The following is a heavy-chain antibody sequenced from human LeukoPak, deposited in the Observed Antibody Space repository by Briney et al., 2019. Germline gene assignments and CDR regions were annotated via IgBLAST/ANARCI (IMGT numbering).Heavy chain of an antibody. V-gene: IGHV3-23*01. CDR3: AKANWVSSADAVW. Sequence: GGSLRLSCAAVGFAFSTYAMRWVRQSPARGLEWVLSIRGGGDTFCADSVKGRFTLSRDDSRNTVFLQLNNLRVEDTAIYYCAKANWVSSADAVWWGQGTVVTVSS. D-gene: IGHD3-16*01. CDR1: GFAFSTYA. J-gene: IGHJ4*02. CDR2: IRGGGDT.